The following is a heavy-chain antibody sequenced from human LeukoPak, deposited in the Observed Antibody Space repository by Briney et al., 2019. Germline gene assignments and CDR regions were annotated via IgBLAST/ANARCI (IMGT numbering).Heavy chain of an antibody. J-gene: IGHJ4*02. CDR1: GFTFSSNW. D-gene: IGHD5-24*01. CDR2: IKQDGSEK. V-gene: IGHV3-7*01. CDR3: ARVARVGGGYGYNSGLLDY. Sequence: GGSLRLSCAVSGFTFSSNWMSWVRQAPGKGLEWVANIKQDGSEKYYADSMKGRFTISRDNAKNSLYLQMNSLRAEDTAVYYCARVARVGGGYGYNSGLLDYWGQGTLVTVSS.